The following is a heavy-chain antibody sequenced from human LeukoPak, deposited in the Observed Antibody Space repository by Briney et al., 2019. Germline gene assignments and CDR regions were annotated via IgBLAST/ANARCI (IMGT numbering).Heavy chain of an antibody. J-gene: IGHJ3*02. CDR1: GGSISSSSYY. CDR3: GMTTVTTSRLGAFDI. CDR2: IYYSGST. V-gene: IGHV4-39*07. D-gene: IGHD4-17*01. Sequence: SETLPLTCTVSGGSISSSSYYWGWIRQPPGKGLEWIGSIYYSGSTYYNPSLKSRVTISVDTSKNQFSLKLSSVTAADTAVYYCGMTTVTTSRLGAFDIWGQGTMVTVSS.